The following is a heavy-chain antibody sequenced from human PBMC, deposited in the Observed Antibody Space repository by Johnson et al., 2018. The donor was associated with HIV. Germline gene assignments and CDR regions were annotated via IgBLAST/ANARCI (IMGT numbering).Heavy chain of an antibody. D-gene: IGHD6-13*01. J-gene: IGHJ3*02. CDR3: ARGWRSWPGGALDI. Sequence: QVQLVESGGGVVQPGRSLRLSCAASGFTFSNYAMHWVRQAPGKGLEWVAVISYDGSHKYYADSVKGRFTISRDSSKNTLYLQMNSLRAEDSAVYYCARGWRSWPGGALDIWGQGTMVTVSS. CDR2: ISYDGSHK. V-gene: IGHV3-30*04. CDR1: GFTFSNYA.